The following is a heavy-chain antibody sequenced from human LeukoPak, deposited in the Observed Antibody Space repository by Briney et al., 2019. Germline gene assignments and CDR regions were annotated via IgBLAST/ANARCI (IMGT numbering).Heavy chain of an antibody. J-gene: IGHJ5*02. CDR3: SRDNAYNWFDP. Sequence: GGSLRLSCAASTFTCTTSWMTWVRQAPGKGLEWVANINGDGSERTYVDSGKGRFTVSRDNAKNSLYLQMNSLRVDDTAVYYCSRDNAYNWFDPWGQGTLVTVSS. CDR1: TFTCTTSW. V-gene: IGHV3-7*01. CDR2: INGDGSER.